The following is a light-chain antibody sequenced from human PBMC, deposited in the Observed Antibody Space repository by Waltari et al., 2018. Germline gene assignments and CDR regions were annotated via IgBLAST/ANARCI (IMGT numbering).Light chain of an antibody. CDR2: QDS. CDR1: QLGDKY. J-gene: IGLJ1*01. CDR3: YSYAGNNNFV. V-gene: IGLV3-1*01. Sequence: SYELTPPPSVSVSPGQTASITCSGDQLGDKYACWYQQKPGQSPVLVIYQDSKRPSGIPERFSGSNSGNTATLTISGTQAMDEADYYCYSYAGNNNFVFGPGTKVTVL.